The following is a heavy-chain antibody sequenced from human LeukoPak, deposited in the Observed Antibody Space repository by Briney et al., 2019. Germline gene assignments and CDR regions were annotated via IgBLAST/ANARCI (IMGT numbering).Heavy chain of an antibody. J-gene: IGHJ6*02. CDR2: IRYDGTKT. CDR3: TRDLMDYDVSTGLHHYYMDV. Sequence: PGGSLRLSCVGSTFTFSDYGMHWVRQAPGKGLEWVAFIRYDGTKTYYADSAKGRFTISRDNSKNTLYLEMNSLRAEDTAVYYCTRDLMDYDVSTGLHHYYMDVWGQGTTVTVSS. CDR1: TFTFSDYG. D-gene: IGHD3-9*01. V-gene: IGHV3-30*02.